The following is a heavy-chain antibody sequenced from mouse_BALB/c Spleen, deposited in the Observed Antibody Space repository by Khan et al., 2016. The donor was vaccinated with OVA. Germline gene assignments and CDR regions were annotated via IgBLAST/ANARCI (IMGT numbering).Heavy chain of an antibody. D-gene: IGHD2-2*01. V-gene: IGHV3-6*02. Sequence: EVQLLESGPGLVKPSQSLSLTCSVTVYSITSVYYCNWIRQFPGNKLEWMGYISYDGSNNYNSSLRNRISVTRDTSKNQFFLKLNSVTTEDTATYCCGRCLYGYDPDWFTYWGQGTLVTVSA. CDR2: ISYDGSN. CDR1: VYSITSVYY. CDR3: GRCLYGYDPDWFTY. J-gene: IGHJ3*01.